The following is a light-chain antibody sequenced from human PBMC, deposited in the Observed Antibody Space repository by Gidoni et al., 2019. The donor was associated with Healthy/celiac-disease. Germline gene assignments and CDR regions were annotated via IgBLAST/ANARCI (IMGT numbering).Light chain of an antibody. V-gene: IGKV3-11*01. Sequence: IVLPQYPATLSLSTGERATLSCRASPSISSYLDWYQQKPGQAPRLLIYDASNLASGVPARFSGSGSGTDFTLTISSLEPEDFAVYYCQQRNNCLLTFGAGTKVEIK. CDR2: DAS. CDR3: QQRNNCLLT. CDR1: PSISSY. J-gene: IGKJ4*01.